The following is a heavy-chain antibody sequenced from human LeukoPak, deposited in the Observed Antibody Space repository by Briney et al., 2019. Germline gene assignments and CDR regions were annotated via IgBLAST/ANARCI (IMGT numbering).Heavy chain of an antibody. CDR1: GGSISSGGYY. J-gene: IGHJ5*02. D-gene: IGHD3-10*01. V-gene: IGHV4-30-2*05. CDR2: IYHSGST. CDR3: ARAPYYYGSGSYFNWFDP. Sequence: SETLSLTCTVSGGSISSGGYYWSWIRQPPGKGLEWIGYIYHSGSTYYNPSLKSRVTISVDTSKNQFSLKLSSVTAADTAVYYCARAPYYYGSGSYFNWFDPWGQGTLVTVSS.